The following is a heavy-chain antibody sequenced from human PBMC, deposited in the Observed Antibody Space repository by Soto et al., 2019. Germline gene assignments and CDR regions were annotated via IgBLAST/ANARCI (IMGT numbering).Heavy chain of an antibody. J-gene: IGHJ4*02. CDR1: GASITGSSY. CDR2: FSLSGTT. D-gene: IGHD6-19*01. Sequence: QVQLQESGPGLMKPSETLSLTCTVSGASITGSSYWSWIRQPAGKGLEWIGRFSLSGTTNYNPSHRSRVTMSADGSKNQFSLGPTAVTAADTALYYCARGMTPPCAPGWYYFDSWGQGTLGTVSS. V-gene: IGHV4-4*07. CDR3: ARGMTPPCAPGWYYFDS.